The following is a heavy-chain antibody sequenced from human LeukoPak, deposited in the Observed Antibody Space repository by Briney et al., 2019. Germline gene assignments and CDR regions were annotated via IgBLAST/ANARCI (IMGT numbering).Heavy chain of an antibody. J-gene: IGHJ3*02. CDR2: NYYNGNT. CDR3: ARRNDFDI. V-gene: IGHV4-59*08. Sequence: KASETLSLTCTVSGGSISGDHWNWIRQPPGKGLEWMGNNYYNGNTNYNPSRKSRVTISVDTSKKQFSLKVSSVTAADTAVYYCARRNDFDIWGQGTMVTVSS. CDR1: GGSISGDH.